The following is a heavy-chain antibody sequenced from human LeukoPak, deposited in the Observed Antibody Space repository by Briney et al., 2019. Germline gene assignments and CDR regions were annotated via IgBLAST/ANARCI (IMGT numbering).Heavy chain of an antibody. J-gene: IGHJ4*02. CDR2: IRSDGSSK. V-gene: IGHV3-30*02. CDR3: ARDRSFTGYSSSWYHFDY. Sequence: GGSLRLSCAASGFTFSSYGMHWVRQAPGKGLEWVAFIRSDGSSKFYGDSVKGRFTISRDNSKNTLYLQMDSLRAEDTAVYYRARDRSFTGYSSSWYHFDYWGQGALVTVSS. CDR1: GFTFSSYG. D-gene: IGHD6-13*01.